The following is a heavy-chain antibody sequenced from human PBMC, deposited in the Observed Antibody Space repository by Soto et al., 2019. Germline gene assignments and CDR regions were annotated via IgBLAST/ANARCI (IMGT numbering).Heavy chain of an antibody. CDR3: ARRPYDASPDY. CDR1: GYSFSSFW. D-gene: IGHD5-12*01. CDR2: ISPSDSDT. J-gene: IGHJ4*02. V-gene: IGHV5-51*01. Sequence: PGESLKISCKGSGYSFSSFWIAWVRQMPGKGLEWMGIISPSDSDTRYSPSFQGLVTISADESISTAYLQWSSLKASDTAMYYCARRPYDASPDYWGQGTLVTVSS.